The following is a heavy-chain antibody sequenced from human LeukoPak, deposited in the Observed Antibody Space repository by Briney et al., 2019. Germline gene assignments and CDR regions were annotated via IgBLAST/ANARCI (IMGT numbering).Heavy chain of an antibody. CDR2: IIPALNTV. Sequence: GASVKVSCMASGDTFTKYAIIWVRQAPGQGLEWMGRIIPALNTVNYAQKFQGRVTITADKSTSTAYMEMRRLRSEDTAVFYCARGGWDGYNLDYWGQGTLVTVSS. D-gene: IGHD5-24*01. CDR1: GDTFTKYA. CDR3: ARGGWDGYNLDY. V-gene: IGHV1-69*04. J-gene: IGHJ4*02.